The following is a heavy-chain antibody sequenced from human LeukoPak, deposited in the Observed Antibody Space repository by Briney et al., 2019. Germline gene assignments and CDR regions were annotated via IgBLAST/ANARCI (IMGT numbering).Heavy chain of an antibody. J-gene: IGHJ4*02. Sequence: SETLSLTCTVSGGSISSYYWSWIRQPPGKGLEWIGSIYYSGSTYYNPSLKSRVTISVDTSKNQFSLKPTSVTAADTAVYYCARHGHHGDHDYWGQGTLVTVSS. CDR3: ARHGHHGDHDY. CDR2: IYYSGST. CDR1: GGSISSYY. V-gene: IGHV4-39*01. D-gene: IGHD2-21*02.